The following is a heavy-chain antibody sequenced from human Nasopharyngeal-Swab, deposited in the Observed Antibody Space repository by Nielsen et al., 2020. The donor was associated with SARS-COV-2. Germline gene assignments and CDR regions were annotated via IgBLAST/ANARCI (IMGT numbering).Heavy chain of an antibody. CDR2: IYTSGST. D-gene: IGHD2-15*01. CDR3: ARVLTRNLVVALVLDAFDI. J-gene: IGHJ3*02. CDR1: GGSISSGSYY. V-gene: IGHV4-61*02. Sequence: SETLSLTCTVSGGSISSGSYYWSWIRQPAGKGLEWIGRIYTSGSTNYNPSLKSRVTISVDTSKNQFSLKLSSVTAADTAVYYCARVLTRNLVVALVLDAFDIWGQGTMVTVSS.